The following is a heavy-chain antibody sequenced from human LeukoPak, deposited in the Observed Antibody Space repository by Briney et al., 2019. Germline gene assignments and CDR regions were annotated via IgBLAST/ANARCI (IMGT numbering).Heavy chain of an antibody. CDR2: INWNGGST. Sequence: PGGSLRLSCAASGFTFDDYGMSWVRQAPGKGLEWVSGINWNGGSTGYADSVKGRFTISRDNAKNSLYLQMNSLRAEDTALYYCARDRRSIAAATHYYYYYMDVWGKGTTVTVSS. J-gene: IGHJ6*03. CDR1: GFTFDDYG. D-gene: IGHD6-13*01. CDR3: ARDRRSIAAATHYYYYYMDV. V-gene: IGHV3-20*04.